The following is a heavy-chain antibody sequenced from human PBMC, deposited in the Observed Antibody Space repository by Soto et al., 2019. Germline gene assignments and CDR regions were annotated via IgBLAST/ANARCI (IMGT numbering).Heavy chain of an antibody. V-gene: IGHV1-46*01. CDR1: GYTFTSYY. D-gene: IGHD3-16*01. CDR2: INPSGGST. CDR3: ARRVKGFMITFGGVVSYYYYMDV. J-gene: IGHJ6*03. Sequence: ASVKVSCKASGYTFTSYYMHWVRQAPGQGLEWMGIINPSGGSTGYAQKFQGRVTMTRNTSISTAYMELSSLRSEDTAVYYCARRVKGFMITFGGVVSYYYYMDVWGKGTTVTVSS.